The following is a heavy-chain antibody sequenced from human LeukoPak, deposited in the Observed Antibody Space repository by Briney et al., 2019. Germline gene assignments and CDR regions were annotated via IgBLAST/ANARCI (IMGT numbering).Heavy chain of an antibody. CDR3: ARGEVGERYFDY. V-gene: IGHV3-33*01. CDR2: IWYDGSNK. CDR1: GFTFSSYG. J-gene: IGHJ4*02. Sequence: PGGSLRLSCAASGFTFSSYGMHWVRQAPGKGLEWVAVIWYDGSNKYYADSVKGRFTISRDNSKNTLYLQMNSLRAEDTAVYYCARGEVGERYFDYWGQGTLVTVSS. D-gene: IGHD1-1*01.